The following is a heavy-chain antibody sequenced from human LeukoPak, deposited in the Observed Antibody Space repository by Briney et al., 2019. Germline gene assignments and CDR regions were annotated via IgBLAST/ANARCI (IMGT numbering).Heavy chain of an antibody. J-gene: IGHJ4*02. Sequence: GGSLRLSCAASGFTFSDYYMSWIRQAPGKGLEWVSYISSSGSTIYYADSVKGRFTISRDDSKNTLYLQMNSLKTEDTAVYYCTPDLYSKYKGYFDYWGQGTLVTVSS. D-gene: IGHD4-11*01. V-gene: IGHV3-11*01. CDR2: ISSSGSTI. CDR1: GFTFSDYY. CDR3: TPDLYSKYKGYFDY.